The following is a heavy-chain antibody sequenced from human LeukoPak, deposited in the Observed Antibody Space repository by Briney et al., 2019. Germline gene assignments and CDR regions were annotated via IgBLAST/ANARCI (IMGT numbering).Heavy chain of an antibody. CDR3: AKDWNYAFDY. J-gene: IGHJ4*02. CDR1: GFTFSSDG. CDR2: ISYDGSNK. V-gene: IGHV3-30*18. D-gene: IGHD1-7*01. Sequence: GGALRLSCAASGFTFSSDGMHWVRQAPGKGLEWVAVISYDGSNKYYADSVKGRFTISRDNSKNTLYLQMNSLRAEDTAVYYCAKDWNYAFDYWGQGTLVTVSS.